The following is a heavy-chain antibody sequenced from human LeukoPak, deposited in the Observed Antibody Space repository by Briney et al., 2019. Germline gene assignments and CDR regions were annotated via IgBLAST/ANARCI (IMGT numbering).Heavy chain of an antibody. CDR2: FDPEDGET. CDR1: GYTLTELS. Sequence: GASVMVSCTVSGYTLTELSMHWVRQAPGKGLEWMGGFDPEDGETIYAQKFQGRVTMTEDTSTDTAYMELSSLRSEDTAVYYCALPVQDAFDIWGQGTMVTVSS. V-gene: IGHV1-24*01. D-gene: IGHD4-17*01. J-gene: IGHJ3*02. CDR3: ALPVQDAFDI.